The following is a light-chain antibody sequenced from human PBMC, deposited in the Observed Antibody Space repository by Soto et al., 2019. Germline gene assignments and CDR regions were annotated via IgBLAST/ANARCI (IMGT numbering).Light chain of an antibody. CDR2: GAS. V-gene: IGKV3-20*01. CDR3: QLYGDSPPYT. J-gene: IGKJ2*01. Sequence: EIVLTQSPGTLSLSPGERATLSCRASQSVSSSYLAWYQQKPGQAPSLLVDGASRRATGIPNRFSGGGSHLTTSRLEPEDFAVYYCQLYGDSPPYTFGQGTKVDIK. CDR1: QSVSSSY.